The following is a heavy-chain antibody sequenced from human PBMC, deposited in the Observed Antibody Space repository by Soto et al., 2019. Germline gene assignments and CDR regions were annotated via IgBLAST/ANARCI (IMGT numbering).Heavy chain of an antibody. D-gene: IGHD3-22*01. J-gene: IGHJ6*02. CDR1: GYTFTSYG. V-gene: IGHV1-18*01. CDR3: ASGKYYYDSSGYSPYYYYYGMDV. Sequence: ASVKVSCKASGYTFTSYGISWVRQAPGQGLEWMGWISAYNGNTNYAQKLQGRVTMTTDTSTSTAYMELRSLRSDDTAVYYCASGKYYYDSSGYSPYYYYYGMDVWGQGTTVTVSS. CDR2: ISAYNGNT.